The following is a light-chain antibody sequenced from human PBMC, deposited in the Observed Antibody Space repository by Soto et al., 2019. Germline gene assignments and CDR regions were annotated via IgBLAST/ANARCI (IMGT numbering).Light chain of an antibody. V-gene: IGKV4-1*01. Sequence: DIVMTQSPDSLAVSLGERATINCKSSQSVLYSSNNKNYLAWYQQRPGQPPKLLIYWASTRESGFPDRFSGSGSGTDFTLTITSLQAEDVAVYSCQQYESTPPTFGQWTKLEIK. CDR2: WAS. CDR3: QQYESTPPT. CDR1: QSVLYSSNNKNY. J-gene: IGKJ2*01.